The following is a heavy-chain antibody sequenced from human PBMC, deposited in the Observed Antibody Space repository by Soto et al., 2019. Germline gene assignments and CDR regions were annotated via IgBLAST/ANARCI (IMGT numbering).Heavy chain of an antibody. Sequence: SETLSLTCTVSGGSISSSSYYWGWIRQPPGKGLEWIGSIYYSGSTYYNPSLKSRVTISVDTSKNQFSLKLSSVTAADTAVYYCARHYRSHITIFGVVILNWFDPWGQGTLVT. J-gene: IGHJ5*02. CDR1: GGSISSSSYY. V-gene: IGHV4-39*01. CDR2: IYYSGST. D-gene: IGHD3-3*01. CDR3: ARHYRSHITIFGVVILNWFDP.